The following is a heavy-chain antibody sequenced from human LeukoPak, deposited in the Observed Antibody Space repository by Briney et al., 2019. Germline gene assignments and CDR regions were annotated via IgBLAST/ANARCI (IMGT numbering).Heavy chain of an antibody. Sequence: GGSLRLSCAASGFTFSSYGMHWVRQAPGKGLGWVDFIRYDGSNKYYADSVKGRFTISRDNSKNTLYLQMNSLRAEDTAVYYCAKVGGVGTAMFYPYYWGQGTLVTVSS. CDR3: AKVGGVGTAMFYPYY. V-gene: IGHV3-30*02. J-gene: IGHJ4*02. CDR2: IRYDGSNK. CDR1: GFTFSSYG. D-gene: IGHD5-18*01.